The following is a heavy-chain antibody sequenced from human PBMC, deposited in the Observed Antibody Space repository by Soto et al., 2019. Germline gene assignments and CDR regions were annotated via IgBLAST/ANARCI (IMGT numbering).Heavy chain of an antibody. CDR2: IHYGGT. CDR3: ARETLTDGLYSGWFDP. CDR1: GGSISSGSCY. D-gene: IGHD3-10*02. V-gene: IGHV4-31*02. J-gene: IGHJ5*02. Sequence: QVQLQESGPGLVKPSQTLSLTCTVSGGSISSGSCYWSWIRQHPGKGLEWIGYIHYGGTYYNPSLQSRVTMLVDMSKNHFSLNLYSVTAADTAVYYCARETLTDGLYSGWFDPWDQGTLVTVSS.